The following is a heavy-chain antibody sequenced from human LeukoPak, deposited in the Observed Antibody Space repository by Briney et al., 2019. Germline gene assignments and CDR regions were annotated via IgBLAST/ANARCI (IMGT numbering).Heavy chain of an antibody. J-gene: IGHJ4*02. CDR3: AREARGLAIDH. CDR1: GFTFSSYA. V-gene: IGHV3-30*03. Sequence: GGSLRLSCAASGFTFSSYAMSWVRQAPGKGLEWVAAISSDGTKKYYADSVKGRFTIYRDNSENVLDLQMNSLRPEDTAVYYCAREARGLAIDHWGQGTLVSVSS. D-gene: IGHD3-16*01. CDR2: ISSDGTKK.